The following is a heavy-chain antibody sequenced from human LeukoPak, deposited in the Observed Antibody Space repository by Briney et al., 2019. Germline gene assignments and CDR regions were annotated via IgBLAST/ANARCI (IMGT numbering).Heavy chain of an antibody. Sequence: PSETLSLTCTVSGGSISSGSYYGSWIRQPAGKGLEWIGRIYTSGSTNYNPSLKSRVTISVDTSKNQFSLKLSSVTAADTAVYYCARRKYYYGSGMTAEDMDVWGKGTTVTISS. CDR3: ARRKYYYGSGMTAEDMDV. D-gene: IGHD3-10*01. J-gene: IGHJ6*03. CDR1: GGSISSGSYY. CDR2: IYTSGST. V-gene: IGHV4-61*02.